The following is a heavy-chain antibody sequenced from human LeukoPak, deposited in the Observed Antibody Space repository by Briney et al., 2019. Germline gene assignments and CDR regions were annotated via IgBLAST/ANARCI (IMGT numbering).Heavy chain of an antibody. D-gene: IGHD3-22*01. Sequence: SGPVLVKPTETLTLTCTVSGFSLSNARMGVSWIRQPPGKALEWLAHIFSNDEKSYSTSLKSRLTISKDTSKSQVVLTMTNMDPVDTATYYCARIDYDSSGYYFPFDPWGQGTLVTVSS. J-gene: IGHJ5*02. CDR3: ARIDYDSSGYYFPFDP. CDR2: IFSNDEK. V-gene: IGHV2-26*01. CDR1: GFSLSNARMG.